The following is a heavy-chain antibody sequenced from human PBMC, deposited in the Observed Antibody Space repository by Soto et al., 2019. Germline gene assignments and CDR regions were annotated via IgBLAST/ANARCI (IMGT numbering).Heavy chain of an antibody. CDR3: ARGGPASVWSGSEYFQH. J-gene: IGHJ1*01. V-gene: IGHV4-30-2*01. CDR1: GGSISSGGYS. Sequence: PSETLSLTCAVSGGSISSGGYSWSWIRQPPGKGLEWIGYIYHSGSTYYNPSLKSRVTISVDRSKNQFSLKLSSVTAADTAVYYCARGGPASVWSGSEYFQHWGQGTLVTVSS. D-gene: IGHD3-3*01. CDR2: IYHSGST.